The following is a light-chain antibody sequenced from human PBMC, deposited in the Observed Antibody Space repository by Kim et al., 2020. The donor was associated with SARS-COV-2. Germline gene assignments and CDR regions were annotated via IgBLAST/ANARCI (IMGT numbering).Light chain of an antibody. J-gene: IGLJ2*01. CDR3: QVWDRSTVV. Sequence: SYELTQPPSVSVSPGQTASITCSGDKLGDENVCWHQQKPGQSPVVVIYQDTKRSSRIPDRFSGSKSGNTATLTISGTQAMDEADYSCQVWDRSTVVFGGGTQLTVL. CDR2: QDT. CDR1: KLGDEN. V-gene: IGLV3-1*01.